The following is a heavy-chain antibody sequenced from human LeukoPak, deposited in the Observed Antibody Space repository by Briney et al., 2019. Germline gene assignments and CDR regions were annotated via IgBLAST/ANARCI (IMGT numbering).Heavy chain of an antibody. Sequence: SETLSLTCTVSGYSISSGYYWGWIRRPPGKGLEWIGSIYHSGSTYYNPSLKSRVTISVDTSKNQFSLKLSSVTAADTAVYYCARDRGSYYDILTGHYTPPYYFDYWGQGTLVTVSS. CDR1: GYSISSGYY. D-gene: IGHD3-9*01. J-gene: IGHJ4*02. V-gene: IGHV4-38-2*02. CDR3: ARDRGSYYDILTGHYTPPYYFDY. CDR2: IYHSGST.